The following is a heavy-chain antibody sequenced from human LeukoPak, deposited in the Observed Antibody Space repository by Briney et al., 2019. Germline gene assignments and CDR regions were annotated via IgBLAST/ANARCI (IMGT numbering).Heavy chain of an antibody. Sequence: ASVKVSCKASGYTFTGYYMHWVRQAPGQGLEWMGRINPNSGGTNYAQKFQGRVTMTRDTSISTAYMELSRLRSDDTAVYYCARGYSSSWYGWYFDLWGRGTLVTVSS. V-gene: IGHV1-2*06. D-gene: IGHD6-13*01. CDR3: ARGYSSSWYGWYFDL. J-gene: IGHJ2*01. CDR2: INPNSGGT. CDR1: GYTFTGYY.